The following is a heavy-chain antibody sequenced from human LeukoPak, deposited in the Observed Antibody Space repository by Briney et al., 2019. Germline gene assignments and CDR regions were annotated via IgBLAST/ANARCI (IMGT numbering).Heavy chain of an antibody. V-gene: IGHV3-33*01. CDR3: ARLSALMVRGEGFDI. CDR1: GFTFSSYG. J-gene: IGHJ3*02. D-gene: IGHD3-10*01. CDR2: IWYDGSNK. Sequence: PGRSLRLSCAASGFTFSSYGMHWVRQAPGKGLEWVAVIWYDGSNKYYADSVKGRFTISRDNSKNTLYLQMNRLRAEDTAVYYCARLSALMVRGEGFDIWGQGTMVTVSS.